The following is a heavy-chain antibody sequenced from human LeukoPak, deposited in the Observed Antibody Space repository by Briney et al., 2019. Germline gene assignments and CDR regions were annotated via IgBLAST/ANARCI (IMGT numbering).Heavy chain of an antibody. V-gene: IGHV3-23*01. CDR2: ISDGGHST. J-gene: IGHJ4*02. CDR1: GFNFTNYA. Sequence: GGSLRLSCAASGFNFTNYAMNWVRQAPGKGLEWLSVISDGGHSTYYADSVKGRFTISRDNSKNTLYLQMNSLRADDTALYYCAKHADSLLSDSWGQGTLVTVSS. CDR3: AKHADSLLSDS. D-gene: IGHD4-17*01.